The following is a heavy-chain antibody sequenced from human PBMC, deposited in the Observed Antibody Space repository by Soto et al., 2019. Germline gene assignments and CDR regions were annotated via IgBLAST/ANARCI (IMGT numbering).Heavy chain of an antibody. CDR1: GFTFDDYG. CDR3: ARDLHYGSGSYYPFVY. J-gene: IGHJ4*02. CDR2: INWNGGST. D-gene: IGHD3-10*01. V-gene: IGHV3-20*04. Sequence: PGGSLRLSCAASGFTFDDYGMSWVRQAPGKGLEWVSGINWNGGSTGYADSVKGRFTISRDNAKNSLYLQMNSLRAEDTALYYCARDLHYGSGSYYPFVYWGQGTLVTVSS.